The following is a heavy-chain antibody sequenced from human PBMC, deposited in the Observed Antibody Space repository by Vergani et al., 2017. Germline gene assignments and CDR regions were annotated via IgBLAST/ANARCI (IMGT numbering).Heavy chain of an antibody. D-gene: IGHD3-3*01. V-gene: IGHV4-39*07. Sequence: LPLQESGPGLVKPSETLSLTCTVSGGSISSSSYYWGWIRQPPGQGLEWIGSIYYSGSTYYNPSPKSRVTISVDTSKNQFSRKLSSVTAADTAVYYCARVNFWSGYSFDIWGQGTMVTVSS. J-gene: IGHJ3*02. CDR2: IYYSGST. CDR3: ARVNFWSGYSFDI. CDR1: GGSISSSSYY.